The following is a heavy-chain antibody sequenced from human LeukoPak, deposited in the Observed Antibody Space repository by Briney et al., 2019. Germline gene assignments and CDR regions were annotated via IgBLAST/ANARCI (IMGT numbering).Heavy chain of an antibody. CDR3: ARVGSRDGYNGRLFDY. Sequence: GGSPRLSCAASGFTFSSYSMNWVRQAPGKGLEWVSSISSSSSYIYYADSVKGRFTISRDNAKNSLYLQMNSLRAEDTAVYYCARVGSRDGYNGRLFDYWGQGALVTVSS. CDR2: ISSSSSYI. J-gene: IGHJ4*02. D-gene: IGHD5-24*01. CDR1: GFTFSSYS. V-gene: IGHV3-21*01.